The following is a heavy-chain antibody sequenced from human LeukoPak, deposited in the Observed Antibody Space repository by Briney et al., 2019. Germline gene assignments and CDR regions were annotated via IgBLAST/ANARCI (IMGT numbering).Heavy chain of an antibody. CDR1: SGSLSDKY. CDR3: ARLSGYHFDY. J-gene: IGHJ4*02. D-gene: IGHD5-12*01. V-gene: IGHV4-34*01. Sequence: PSETLSLTCGVYSGSLSDKYWSWIRQPPGKGLEWIGEINPSGRTNYNPSLKSRVTMSIDTSKNQFSLKLSSVTAADTAAYYCARLSGYHFDYWGQGALVTVSS. CDR2: INPSGRT.